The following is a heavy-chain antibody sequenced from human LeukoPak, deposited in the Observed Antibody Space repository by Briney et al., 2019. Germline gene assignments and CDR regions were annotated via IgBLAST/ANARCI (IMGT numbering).Heavy chain of an antibody. V-gene: IGHV3-53*01. CDR3: ARVEGDYYYYYYMDV. CDR1: GFTVNNNY. Sequence: GGSLRLPCAASGFTVNNNYMIWVRQALGKGLEWVSLIYSGGTTYYADSVKGRFTISRDNSKNTLYLQMNSLRAEDTAVYYCARVEGDYYYYYYMDVWGKGTTVTVSS. CDR2: IYSGGTT. J-gene: IGHJ6*03. D-gene: IGHD2-21*02.